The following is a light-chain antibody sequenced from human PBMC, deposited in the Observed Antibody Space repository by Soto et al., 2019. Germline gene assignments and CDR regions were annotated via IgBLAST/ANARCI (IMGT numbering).Light chain of an antibody. CDR2: GAS. CDR3: QKYNNWPPIT. V-gene: IGKV3-15*01. CDR1: QSVSSN. J-gene: IGKJ4*01. Sequence: EIVMTQSPATLSVSPGERATLSCRASQSVSSNLAWYQQKPGQAPRLLIYGASSRATGIPARFSGSGSVTDFTITISSLQSEDFAVYYCQKYNNWPPITFGGGTKVEIK.